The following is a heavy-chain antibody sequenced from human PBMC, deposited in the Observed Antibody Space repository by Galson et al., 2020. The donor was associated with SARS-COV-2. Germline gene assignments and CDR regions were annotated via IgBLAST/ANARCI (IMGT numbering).Heavy chain of an antibody. CDR2: IIWNSGSI. CDR3: AKDLSGYRDGIEY. D-gene: IGHD5-18*01. CDR1: GFTFDDYA. V-gene: IGHV3-9*01. J-gene: IGHJ4*02. Sequence: GGSLRLSCAASGFTFDDYAMHWVRQAPGKGLDWVSGIIWNSGSIGYSDSVKGRFTISRDNAKNSLYLQMSSLRAEDTALYYCAKDLSGYRDGIEYWGQGTLVNVSS.